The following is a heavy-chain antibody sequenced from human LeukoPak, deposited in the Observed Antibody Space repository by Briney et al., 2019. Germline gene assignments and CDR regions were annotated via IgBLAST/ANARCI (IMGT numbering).Heavy chain of an antibody. CDR1: GYTFTSYA. D-gene: IGHD6-19*01. V-gene: IGHV7-4-1*02. J-gene: IGHJ4*02. CDR2: INTNTGNP. CDR3: ARYRDPSGWYYIFDY. Sequence: ASVKVSCKASGYTFTSYAMNWLRQAPGQGLEWMGWINTNTGNPTYAQGFTGRFVFSLDTSVSTAYLQISSLKAEDTAVYYCARYRDPSGWYYIFDYWGQGTLVTVSS.